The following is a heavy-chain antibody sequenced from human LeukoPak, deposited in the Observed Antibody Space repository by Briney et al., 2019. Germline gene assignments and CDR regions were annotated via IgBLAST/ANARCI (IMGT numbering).Heavy chain of an antibody. CDR2: INPNSGDT. CDR3: ARSYGSGSFDY. V-gene: IGHV1-2*04. J-gene: IGHJ4*02. Sequence: ASVTVSCKASGYTFTGYYMHWVRQAPGQGLEWMGWINPNSGDTNYAQKFQGWVTMTRDTSISTAYMELSRLRSDDTAVYYCARSYGSGSFDYWGQGTLVTVSS. D-gene: IGHD3-10*01. CDR1: GYTFTGYY.